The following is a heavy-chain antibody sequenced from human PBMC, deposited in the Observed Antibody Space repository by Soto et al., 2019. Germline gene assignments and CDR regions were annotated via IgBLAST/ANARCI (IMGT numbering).Heavy chain of an antibody. J-gene: IGHJ4*02. CDR2: ISSTSHYI. V-gene: IGHV3-21*01. CDR1: GFTFSSYN. CDR3: AADPGYGSGSYYDVPLRYDY. Sequence: GGSLRLSCAASGFTFSSYNMNWVRQAPGKGLEWVSSISSTSHYIYYADSLRGRITISRDNGRNSLSLQVNGLRAEDTAVYYCAADPGYGSGSYYDVPLRYDYWGQGTLVTVSS. D-gene: IGHD3-10*01.